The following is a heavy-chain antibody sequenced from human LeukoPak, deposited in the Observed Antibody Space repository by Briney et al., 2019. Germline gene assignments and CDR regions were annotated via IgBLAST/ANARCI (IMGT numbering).Heavy chain of an antibody. V-gene: IGHV4-34*01. J-gene: IGHJ4*02. D-gene: IGHD6-19*01. CDR3: ARVGGRTAVAGTLAY. CDR2: INHSGST. Sequence: SETLSLTCAVYGGSFSGYYWSWIRQPPGKGLEWIGEINHSGSTNYNPSLKSRVTISVDTSKNQFSLKLSSVTAADTAVYYCARVGGRTAVAGTLAYWGQGTLVTVSS. CDR1: GGSFSGYY.